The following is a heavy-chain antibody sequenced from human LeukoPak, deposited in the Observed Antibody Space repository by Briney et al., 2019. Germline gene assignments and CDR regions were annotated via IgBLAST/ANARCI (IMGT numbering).Heavy chain of an antibody. V-gene: IGHV3-21*01. CDR1: GFTFSSYS. J-gene: IGHJ4*02. Sequence: GGSLRLSCAASGFTFSSYSMNWVRQAPGKGLEWVSSISSSSSYIYYADSVKGRFTISRDNAKNSLYLQMNSLRAEDTAVYYCAVNDGYCSSTSCPAFDYWGQGALVTVSS. D-gene: IGHD2-2*01. CDR2: ISSSSSYI. CDR3: AVNDGYCSSTSCPAFDY.